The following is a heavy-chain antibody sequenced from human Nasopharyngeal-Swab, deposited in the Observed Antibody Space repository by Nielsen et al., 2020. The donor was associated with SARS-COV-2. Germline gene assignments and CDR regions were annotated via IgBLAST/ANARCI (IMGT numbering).Heavy chain of an antibody. CDR3: ARGGSYLTGPADY. D-gene: IGHD1-26*01. CDR2: ISAYNGTT. J-gene: IGHJ4*02. V-gene: IGHV1-18*01. Sequence: VRQAPGRGLEWMGWISAYNGTTNYAQKLQGRVTMTTDTSTSTAYMELRSLRSDDTAVYFCARGGSYLTGPADYWGQGTLVTVSS.